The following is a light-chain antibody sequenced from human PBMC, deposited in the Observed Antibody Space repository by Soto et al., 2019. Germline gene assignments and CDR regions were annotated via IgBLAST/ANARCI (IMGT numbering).Light chain of an antibody. CDR2: GDN. CDR1: SSNIGTRSG. Sequence: QSVLTQPPSVSGAPGQRVTISCTGSSSNIGTRSGVHWYQHFPGTAPKLLIYGDNNRPSGVPNRISGSKSGTSASLAITGLQAEHEADYYCQSYDSSVSGWVFGGGTKVTVL. V-gene: IGLV1-40*01. CDR3: QSYDSSVSGWV. J-gene: IGLJ3*02.